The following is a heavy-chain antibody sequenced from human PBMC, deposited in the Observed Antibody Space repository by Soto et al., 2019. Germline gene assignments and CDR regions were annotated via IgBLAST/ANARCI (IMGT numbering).Heavy chain of an antibody. CDR2: ISYDGSNK. Sequence: GGSLRLSCAASGFTFSSYGMHWVRQAPGKGLEWVAVISYDGSNKYYADSVKGRFTISRDNSKNTLYLQMNSLRAEDMAVYYCAKDTIDIVVVPAAIPPNWFDPWGQGTLVTVSS. V-gene: IGHV3-30*18. J-gene: IGHJ5*02. CDR1: GFTFSSYG. D-gene: IGHD2-2*02. CDR3: AKDTIDIVVVPAAIPPNWFDP.